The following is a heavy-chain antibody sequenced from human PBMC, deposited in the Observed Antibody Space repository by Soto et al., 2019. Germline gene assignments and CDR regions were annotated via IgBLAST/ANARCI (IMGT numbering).Heavy chain of an antibody. CDR2: ISGSGGNT. J-gene: IGHJ4*02. CDR1: GFTFSTFA. CDR3: APLLRRSVTGFEY. Sequence: EGQMLESGGGLVQPGGSLRLSCATSGFTFSTFALSWVRQAPGKGLEWVAAISGSGGNTHYADSVKGRFTISRDNSKSYLSLQVTSLRAEVAAVYYCAPLLRRSVTGFEYWRQGTLVTVSS. V-gene: IGHV3-23*01. D-gene: IGHD3-3*01.